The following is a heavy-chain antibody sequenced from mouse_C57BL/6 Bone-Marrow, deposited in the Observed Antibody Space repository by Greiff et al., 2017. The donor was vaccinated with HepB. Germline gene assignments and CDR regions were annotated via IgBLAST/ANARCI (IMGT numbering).Heavy chain of an antibody. CDR3: ATAQADY. Sequence: QVQLKESGPELVKPGASVKISCKASGYSFTSYYIHWVKQRPGQGLEWIGWIYPGSGNTKYNEKFKGKATLTADTSSSTAYMQLSSLTSEDSAVYYCATAQADYWGQGTTLTVPS. CDR2: IYPGSGNT. V-gene: IGHV1-66*01. D-gene: IGHD3-2*02. J-gene: IGHJ2*01. CDR1: GYSFTSYY.